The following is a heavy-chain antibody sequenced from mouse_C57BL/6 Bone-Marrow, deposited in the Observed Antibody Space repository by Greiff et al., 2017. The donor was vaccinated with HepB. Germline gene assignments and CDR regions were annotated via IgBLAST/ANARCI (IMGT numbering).Heavy chain of an antibody. CDR2: IYPGNSDT. Sequence: EVKLVESGTVLARPGASVKMSCKTSGYTFTSYWMHWVKQRPGQGLEWIGAIYPGNSDTSYNQKFKGKAKLTAVTSASTAYMELSSLTNEDSAVYYCTTADYYDFSFAYWGQGTLVTVSA. V-gene: IGHV1-5*01. J-gene: IGHJ3*01. CDR3: TTADYYDFSFAY. CDR1: GYTFTSYW. D-gene: IGHD2-4*01.